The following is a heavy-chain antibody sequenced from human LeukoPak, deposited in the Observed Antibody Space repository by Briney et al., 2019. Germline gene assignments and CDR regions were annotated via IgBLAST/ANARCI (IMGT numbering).Heavy chain of an antibody. D-gene: IGHD4-11*01. V-gene: IGHV4-39*01. J-gene: IGHJ4*02. CDR1: GGSISSSSYY. CDR3: ARSFKYSRFDY. CDR2: IYYSGST. Sequence: SETLSLTCTVSGGSISSSSYYWGWIRQPPGKGLEWIGSIYYSGSTYYNPSLKSRVTISVDTSKNQFSLKLSSVTAADTAVYYCARSFKYSRFDYWGQGTLVTVSS.